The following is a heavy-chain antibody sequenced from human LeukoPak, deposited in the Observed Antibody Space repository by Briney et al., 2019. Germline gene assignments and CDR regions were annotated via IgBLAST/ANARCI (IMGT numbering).Heavy chain of an antibody. D-gene: IGHD1-26*01. CDR1: GFTFSSYA. J-gene: IGHJ4*02. CDR3: AKEARGHSGSYPYLDY. CDR2: ISGSGGST. Sequence: GGSLRLSCAASGFTFSSYAMSWVRQAPGKGLEWVSAISGSGGSTYYADSVKGRFTISRDNSKNTLYLQMNSLRAEDTAVYYCAKEARGHSGSYPYLDYWGQGTLVTVSS. V-gene: IGHV3-23*01.